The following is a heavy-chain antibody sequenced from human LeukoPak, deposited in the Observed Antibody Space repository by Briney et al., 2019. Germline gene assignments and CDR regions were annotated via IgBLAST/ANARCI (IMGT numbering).Heavy chain of an antibody. V-gene: IGHV1-46*01. J-gene: IGHJ4*02. CDR1: GYTFTSYC. CDR3: ARGYQLAVFGY. CDR2: INPSGGST. D-gene: IGHD3-10*02. Sequence: ASVKVSCKASGYTFTSYCMHRVRQAPGQGLEWMGIINPSGGSTSYAQKFQGRVTMTRDTSTSTVYMELSSLRSEDTAVYYCARGYQLAVFGYWGQGTLVTVSS.